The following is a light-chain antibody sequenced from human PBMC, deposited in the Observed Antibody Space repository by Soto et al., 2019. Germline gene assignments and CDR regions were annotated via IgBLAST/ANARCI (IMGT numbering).Light chain of an antibody. Sequence: IALTQSAGTLSLSAGDRVTLSCGASQSVNTKLAWYQQKPGQAPTLLMSGASNRASGVPVRFSGSGSGTDFTLTISRLEPEDFALYYCQQYGGSPITFGLGTRLEIK. V-gene: IGKV3-20*01. J-gene: IGKJ5*01. CDR3: QQYGGSPIT. CDR1: QSVNTK. CDR2: GAS.